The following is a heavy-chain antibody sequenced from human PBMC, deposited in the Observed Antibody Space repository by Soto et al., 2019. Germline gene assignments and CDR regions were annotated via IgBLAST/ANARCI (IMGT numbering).Heavy chain of an antibody. V-gene: IGHV3-23*01. Sequence: EVQLLESGGGLVQPGGSLRLSCAASGFTFSSYAMSWVRKAPGKGLEWVSAISGSGGSTYYADSVKGRFTISRDNSKNTLYLQLNSLRAEDTAVSYCALGGSYQAWGSYFDYWGQGTLVTVSS. D-gene: IGHD1-26*01. J-gene: IGHJ4*02. CDR1: GFTFSSYA. CDR2: ISGSGGST. CDR3: ALGGSYQAWGSYFDY.